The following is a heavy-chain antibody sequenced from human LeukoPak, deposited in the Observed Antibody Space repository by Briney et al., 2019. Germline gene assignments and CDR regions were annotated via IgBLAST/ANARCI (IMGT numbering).Heavy chain of an antibody. CDR3: AKEAEKIVVVPAAIHMDV. V-gene: IGHV3-7*01. Sequence: GGSLRLSCEGSGFTFSNYWMGWVRQAPGKGLQWVANIKTDGSEKYYVDSVKGRFTISRDNAKNSLYLQMNSLRAEDTAVYYCAKEAEKIVVVPAAIHMDVWGKGTTVTVSS. J-gene: IGHJ6*03. CDR2: IKTDGSEK. CDR1: GFTFSNYW. D-gene: IGHD2-2*01.